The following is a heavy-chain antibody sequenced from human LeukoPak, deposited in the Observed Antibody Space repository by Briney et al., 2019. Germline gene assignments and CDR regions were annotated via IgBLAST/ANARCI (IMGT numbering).Heavy chain of an antibody. D-gene: IGHD6-13*01. Sequence: SGGSLRLSYSASGFTFRSYVIHWVRPAPAKGLEWVKIVWFVGNNKYYADSVKGRFTIFRDNSKNTLYLQMNSLRAEDTAGYYCASARPTSSWTAFDIWGQGTMVTVSS. V-gene: IGHV3-33*01. CDR3: ASARPTSSWTAFDI. J-gene: IGHJ3*02. CDR1: GFTFRSYV. CDR2: VWFVGNNK.